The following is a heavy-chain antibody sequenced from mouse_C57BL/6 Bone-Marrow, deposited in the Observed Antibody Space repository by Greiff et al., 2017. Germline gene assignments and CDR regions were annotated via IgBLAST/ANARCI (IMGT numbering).Heavy chain of an antibody. CDR3: TEGTVVATKWYFDV. D-gene: IGHD1-1*01. CDR1: GFTFSNYW. Sequence: EVKVEESGGGLVQPGGSMKLSCVASGFTFSNYWMNWVRQSPEKGLEWVAQIRLKSDNYATHYAESVKGRFTISRDDSKSSVYLQMNNLRAEDTGMYYCTEGTVVATKWYFDVWGTGTTVTVSS. CDR2: IRLKSDNYAT. V-gene: IGHV6-3*01. J-gene: IGHJ1*03.